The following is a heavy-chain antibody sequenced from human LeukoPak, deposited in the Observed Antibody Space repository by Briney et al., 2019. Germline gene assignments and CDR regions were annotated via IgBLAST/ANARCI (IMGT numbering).Heavy chain of an antibody. CDR3: ARGRGDLGYSYGLPQKYNWFDP. D-gene: IGHD5-18*01. CDR2: INHSGST. J-gene: IGHJ5*02. CDR1: GGSFSGYY. V-gene: IGHV4-34*01. Sequence: SETLSLTCAVYGGSFSGYYWSWIRQPPGKGLEWIGEINHSGSTNYNPSLKSRVTISVDTSKNQFSLKLSSVTAADTAVYYCARGRGDLGYSYGLPQKYNWFDPWGQGTLVTVSS.